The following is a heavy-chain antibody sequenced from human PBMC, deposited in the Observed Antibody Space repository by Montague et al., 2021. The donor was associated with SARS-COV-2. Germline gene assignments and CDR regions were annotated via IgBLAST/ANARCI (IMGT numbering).Heavy chain of an antibody. V-gene: IGHV4-59*01. CDR2: IYYSGST. CDR1: GGSISSYY. Sequence: SETLSLTCTVSGGSISSYYWSWIRQPPGKGLEWIGYIYYSGSTXXXPSXRGRVTISVDTSKNQFSLTLSSVTAADTAVYYCAGGSGWMGNAFDIWGQGTMVTVSS. CDR3: AGGSGWMGNAFDI. D-gene: IGHD6-19*01. J-gene: IGHJ3*02.